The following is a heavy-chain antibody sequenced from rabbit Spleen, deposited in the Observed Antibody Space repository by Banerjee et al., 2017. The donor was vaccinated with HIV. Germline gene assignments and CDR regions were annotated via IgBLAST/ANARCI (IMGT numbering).Heavy chain of an antibody. CDR1: GFSFSSGYY. D-gene: IGHD1-1*01. J-gene: IGHJ6*01. Sequence: QQLVESGGGLVKPGASLTVTCKASGFSFSSGYYMSWVRQAPGKGLEWIGCIGAGSGTTYYASWAKGRFTISKTSSTTVTLQMTRLTAADTATYFCARDTSSSFSSYGMDLWGPGTLVTVS. CDR2: IGAGSGTT. V-gene: IGHV1S40*01. CDR3: ARDTSSSFSSYGMDL.